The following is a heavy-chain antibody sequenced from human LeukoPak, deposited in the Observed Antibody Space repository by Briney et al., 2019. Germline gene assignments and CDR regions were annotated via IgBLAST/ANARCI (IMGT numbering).Heavy chain of an antibody. Sequence: GGSLRLSCAASGFTFSSYAMSWVRQAPGKGLEWVSAISGSGGSTYYADSVKGRFTISRYNSKNTLYLQMNSLRAEDTAVYYCARMVRGVIITRRNWFDPWGQGTLVTVSS. D-gene: IGHD3-10*01. CDR2: ISGSGGST. CDR1: GFTFSSYA. J-gene: IGHJ5*02. V-gene: IGHV3-23*01. CDR3: ARMVRGVIITRRNWFDP.